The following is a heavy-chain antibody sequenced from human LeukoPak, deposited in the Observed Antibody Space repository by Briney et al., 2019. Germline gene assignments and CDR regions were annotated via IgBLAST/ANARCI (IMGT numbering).Heavy chain of an antibody. V-gene: IGHV3-33*06. D-gene: IGHD4-17*01. Sequence: GGSLRLSCAASGFTFSSYGMHWVRQAPGKGLEWVAVIWYDGSNKYYADSVKGRFTISRDNSKNTLYLQMNSLRAEDTAVYYRAKDGYKTTVTQIIDYWGQGTLVTVSS. CDR1: GFTFSSYG. CDR2: IWYDGSNK. CDR3: AKDGYKTTVTQIIDY. J-gene: IGHJ4*02.